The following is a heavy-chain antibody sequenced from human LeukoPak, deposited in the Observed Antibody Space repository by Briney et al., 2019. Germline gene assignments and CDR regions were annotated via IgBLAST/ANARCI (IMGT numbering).Heavy chain of an antibody. CDR3: ARVLMYYYDSSGYPYYFDY. CDR2: ISSSSSYI. CDR1: GFTFSSYS. D-gene: IGHD3-22*01. J-gene: IGHJ4*02. V-gene: IGHV3-21*01. Sequence: GGSLRLSCAASGFTFSSYSMNWVRQAPGKGLEWVSSISSSSSYIYYADSVKGRFTISRDNAKNSLYLQMNSLRAEDTAVYHCARVLMYYYDSSGYPYYFDYWGQGTLVTVSS.